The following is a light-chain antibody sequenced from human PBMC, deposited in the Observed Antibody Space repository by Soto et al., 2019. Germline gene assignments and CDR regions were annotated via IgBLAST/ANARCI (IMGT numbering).Light chain of an antibody. CDR1: QSISSW. J-gene: IGKJ5*01. CDR3: QQYDHLPLT. V-gene: IGKV1-33*01. Sequence: DIQMTQSPSTLSASVGDRVTITCRASQSISSWLAWYQQKPGKAPKLLIYDASNLETGVPSRFSGGGSGTDFTFTISSLQPEDTATYYCQQYDHLPLTFGQGTRLEIK. CDR2: DAS.